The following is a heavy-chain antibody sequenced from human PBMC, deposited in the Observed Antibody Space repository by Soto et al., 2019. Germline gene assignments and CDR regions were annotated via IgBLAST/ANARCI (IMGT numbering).Heavy chain of an antibody. J-gene: IGHJ4*01. Sequence: PGGSLRLSCAASGFTFSNAWINWVRQAPGKGLEWVGRIKSKTDGGTTDFAAPVKCIFAILRDDSKNMVYLQMNSLKTEDTAVYYCTTDPYITIVIVRFDYWGHGTLVTVSS. CDR3: TTDPYITIVIVRFDY. CDR2: IKSKTDGGTT. CDR1: GFTFSNAW. V-gene: IGHV3-15*07. D-gene: IGHD3-22*01.